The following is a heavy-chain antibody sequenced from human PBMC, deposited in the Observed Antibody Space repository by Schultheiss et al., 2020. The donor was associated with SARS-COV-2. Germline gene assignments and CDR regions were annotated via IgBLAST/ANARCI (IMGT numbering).Heavy chain of an antibody. V-gene: IGHV4-59*08. D-gene: IGHD6-19*01. CDR2: IYYSGST. Sequence: SETLSLTCTVSGGSISSYYWSWIRQPPGKGLEWIGYIYYSGSTNYNPSLKSRVTISVDTSKNQFSLKLSSVTAADTAVYYCARHAFGWYWVADYWGQGTLVTVSS. J-gene: IGHJ4*02. CDR1: GGSISSYY. CDR3: ARHAFGWYWVADY.